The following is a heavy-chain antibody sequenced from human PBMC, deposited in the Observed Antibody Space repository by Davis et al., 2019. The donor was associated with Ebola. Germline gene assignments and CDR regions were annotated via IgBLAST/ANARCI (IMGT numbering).Heavy chain of an antibody. D-gene: IGHD3-22*01. V-gene: IGHV1-2*02. Sequence: ASVKVSCKASGFTFIDYYMHWVRQAPGQGPEWMGWISLNSGSTKYSHKFQGRVTMTRDTSINTAHVELSGLRSDDTAVYYCARDRYYESSGYVFDFWGQGTLVTVSS. CDR3: ARDRYYESSGYVFDF. CDR2: ISLNSGST. J-gene: IGHJ4*02. CDR1: GFTFIDYY.